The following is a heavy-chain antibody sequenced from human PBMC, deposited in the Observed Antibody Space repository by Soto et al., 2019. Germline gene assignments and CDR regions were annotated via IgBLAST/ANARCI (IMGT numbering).Heavy chain of an antibody. J-gene: IGHJ3*02. CDR2: VSDNGGSRGGT. V-gene: IGHV3-23*01. CDR1: GFMFNNSA. Sequence: GGSLRLSCKASGFMFNNSAMTWVRQAPGQGLQWVASVSDNGGSRGGTYYADSVKGRFTISRDNSKNTLYLQLDSLTGADTAVYYCARAKAVVVAALDIWGQGTMVTVSS. D-gene: IGHD2-15*01. CDR3: ARAKAVVVAALDI.